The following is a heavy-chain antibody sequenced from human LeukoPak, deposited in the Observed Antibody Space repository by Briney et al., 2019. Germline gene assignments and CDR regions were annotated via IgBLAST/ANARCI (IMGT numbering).Heavy chain of an antibody. V-gene: IGHV1-2*02. J-gene: IGHJ5*02. CDR3: ARAEWDRAWFDP. Sequence: ASVKVSCKASGYTFTGYYMHWVRQAPGQGLEWMGWINPNSGGTNYAQKFQGRVTMTRDTSISTAYMELSRLRSDDTAVYYCARAEWDRAWFDPWGQGTLVTASS. D-gene: IGHD1-26*01. CDR2: INPNSGGT. CDR1: GYTFTGYY.